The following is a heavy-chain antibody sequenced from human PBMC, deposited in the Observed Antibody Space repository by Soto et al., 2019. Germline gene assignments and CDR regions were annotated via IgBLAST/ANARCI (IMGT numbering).Heavy chain of an antibody. D-gene: IGHD3-10*01. CDR2: INAGNGNT. V-gene: IGHV1-3*01. J-gene: IGHJ1*01. CDR3: ARGVRGVITGY. Sequence: QVQLVQSGAEVKKPGASVKVSCKASGYTFISYAMHWVRQAPGQRLEWMGWINAGNGNTKYSQKFQGRVTITRDTSASTAYMELSSLRSEDTAVYYSARGVRGVITGYWGQGTLVTVSS. CDR1: GYTFISYA.